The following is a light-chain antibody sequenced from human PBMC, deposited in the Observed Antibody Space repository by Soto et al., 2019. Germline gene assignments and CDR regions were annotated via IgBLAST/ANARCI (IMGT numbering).Light chain of an antibody. Sequence: ENVLTQSPATLSFSPGERATLSCRASQNVSSYLAWYQQKPGQAPRLLIYDASNRATGIPVRFSGSGSGTDFTLTISSLEPEDFAVYYCQRRSNWPPMYTFGQGTRLEIK. CDR2: DAS. CDR3: QRRSNWPPMYT. J-gene: IGKJ2*01. V-gene: IGKV3-11*01. CDR1: QNVSSY.